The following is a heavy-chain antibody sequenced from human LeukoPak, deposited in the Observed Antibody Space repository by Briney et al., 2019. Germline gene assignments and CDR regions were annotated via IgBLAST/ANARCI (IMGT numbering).Heavy chain of an antibody. CDR2: INPNSGGT. J-gene: IGHJ6*03. CDR1: GYTFTRYY. V-gene: IGHV1-2*02. D-gene: IGHD3-10*01. Sequence: ASVKVPCKASGYTFTRYYMLWVRQAPGQGLEWMGWINPNSGGTNYAQKFQGRVTLTRDTSISTAYMELSRLISDDTAVYYCARGVTGIYYYFYMDVWGKGTTVTVSS. CDR3: ARGVTGIYYYFYMDV.